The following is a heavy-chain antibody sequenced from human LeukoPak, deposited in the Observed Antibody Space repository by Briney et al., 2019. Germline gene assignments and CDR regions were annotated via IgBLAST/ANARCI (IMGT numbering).Heavy chain of an antibody. D-gene: IGHD3-22*01. J-gene: IGHJ4*02. CDR3: ARDSSGPIDY. CDR2: ISYDGSNK. Sequence: PGGSLRLSCAASGFTFSSYGMYWVRQAPGKELEWVAVISYDGSNKYYADSVKGRFTISRDNSKNTLYLQMNSLRAEDTAVYYCARDSSGPIDYWGQETLVTVSS. CDR1: GFTFSSYG. V-gene: IGHV3-30*03.